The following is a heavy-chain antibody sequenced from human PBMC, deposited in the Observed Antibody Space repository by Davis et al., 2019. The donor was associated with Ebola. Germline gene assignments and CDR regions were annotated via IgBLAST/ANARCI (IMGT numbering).Heavy chain of an antibody. CDR1: GYTFTSYA. J-gene: IGHJ4*02. CDR2: DNPSGDIT. V-gene: IGHV1-46*03. Sequence: ASVKVSCKASGYTFTSYAMHWVRQAPGQRLEWMGIDNPSGDITSYAPRFQDRITLTRDTSTSTVYMELTSLRSDDTAVYFCIREDDFGDHVESYWGQGTLVTVSS. CDR3: IREDDFGDHVESY. D-gene: IGHD4-17*01.